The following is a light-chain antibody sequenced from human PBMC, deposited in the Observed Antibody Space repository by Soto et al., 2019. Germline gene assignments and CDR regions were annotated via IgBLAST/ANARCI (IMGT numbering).Light chain of an antibody. V-gene: IGKV3-20*01. CDR2: GAS. J-gene: IGKJ1*01. CDR3: QQFGPSSQT. CDR1: QSVRSSY. Sequence: EIVLTQSPGTLSLSPGERATLSCRASQSVRSSYLAWYHQKPGQAPRLLIYGASSRATGIPDRFSGSGSGTDFTLTISRLEPEDFAVYYCQQFGPSSQTFGQGTKVDIK.